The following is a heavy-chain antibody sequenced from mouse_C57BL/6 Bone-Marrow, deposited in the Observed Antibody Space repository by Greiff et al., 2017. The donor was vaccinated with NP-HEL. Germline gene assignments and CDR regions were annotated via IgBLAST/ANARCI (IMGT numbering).Heavy chain of an antibody. Sequence: VQLQQPGAELVKPGASVKMSCTASGYTFTSYWITWVKQRPGQGLEWIGDIYPGSGSTNYNEKFKSKATLTVDTSSSTAYMQLSSLTSEDSAVYYCARAGSSYPSWFAYWGQGTLVTVSA. CDR1: GYTFTSYW. CDR3: ARAGSSYPSWFAY. CDR2: IYPGSGST. J-gene: IGHJ3*01. V-gene: IGHV1-55*01. D-gene: IGHD1-1*01.